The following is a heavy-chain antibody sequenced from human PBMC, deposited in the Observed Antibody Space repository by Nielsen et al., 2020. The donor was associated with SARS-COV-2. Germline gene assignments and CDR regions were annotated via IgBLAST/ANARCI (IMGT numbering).Heavy chain of an antibody. CDR1: GFTFSSFG. CDR3: AGGSGGYGDLGGDY. Sequence: GESLKISCAASGFTFSSFGMHWVRQAPGKGLEWVAVIWYDGSNRNHADIVKGRFTISRDNSKNTLYLQMNSLRAEDTAVYYCAGGSGGYGDLGGDYWGQGTLVTVSS. V-gene: IGHV3-33*01. CDR2: IWYDGSNR. J-gene: IGHJ4*02. D-gene: IGHD3-16*01.